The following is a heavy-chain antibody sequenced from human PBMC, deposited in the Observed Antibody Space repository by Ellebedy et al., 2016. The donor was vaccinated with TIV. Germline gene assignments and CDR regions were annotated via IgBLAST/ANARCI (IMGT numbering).Heavy chain of an antibody. CDR1: GYTFTTYA. CDR3: ARRFDIVTGSYPRGYYGLDI. Sequence: AASVKVSCKASGYTFTTYAIHWVRQAPGKRPEWMGWINAGIGDTKYSENFQGRVTITTDTSESTAYMELSNLRSEDTAVYYCARRFDIVTGSYPRGYYGLDIWGQGTTVTVSS. J-gene: IGHJ6*02. CDR2: INAGIGDT. D-gene: IGHD3-9*01. V-gene: IGHV1-3*01.